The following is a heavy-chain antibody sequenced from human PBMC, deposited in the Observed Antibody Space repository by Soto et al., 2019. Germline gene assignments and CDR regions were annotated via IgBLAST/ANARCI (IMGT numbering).Heavy chain of an antibody. V-gene: IGHV3-23*01. CDR2: ISPSTGAT. CDR3: AKCGTHSYFDY. J-gene: IGHJ4*02. Sequence: EVQLLESGGGLVHPGGSLRLSCAASGFTFSSYAMHWVRQAPGKGLEWVSAISPSTGATYYADSVKGRFTISRDDSRNTLYLQMHSLTADDTAVYYCAKCGTHSYFDYWGQGTLVTVSS. CDR1: GFTFSSYA.